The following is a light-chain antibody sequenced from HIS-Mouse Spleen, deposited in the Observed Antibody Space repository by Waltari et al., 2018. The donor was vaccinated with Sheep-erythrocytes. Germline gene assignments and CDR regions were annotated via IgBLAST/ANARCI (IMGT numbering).Light chain of an antibody. CDR1: QSVSSN. Sequence: EIVMTQSPATLSVSPGERATLSCRASQSVSSNLAWYQQKPGQAPRLLIYGASTRATGIPDRFSGSGSGTDFTLKISRVEAEDVGVYYCMQGTHWPPWTFGQGTKVEIK. V-gene: IGKV3-15*01. CDR2: GAS. J-gene: IGKJ1*01. CDR3: MQGTHWPPWT.